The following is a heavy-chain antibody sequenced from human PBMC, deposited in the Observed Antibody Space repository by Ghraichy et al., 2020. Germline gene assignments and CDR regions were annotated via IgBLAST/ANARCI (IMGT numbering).Heavy chain of an antibody. CDR3: ARVPYYDSSFYYSQYFQH. J-gene: IGHJ1*01. V-gene: IGHV3-11*01. D-gene: IGHD3-22*01. CDR2: ISSSGSTI. CDR1: GFTFSDYY. Sequence: GESLNISCAASGFTFSDYYMTWIRQAPGKGLEWVSYISSSGSTIYYADSVKGRFTISRDNAKNSLYLQMNSLRAEDTAVYYCARVPYYDSSFYYSQYFQHCGQGTLFPVSP.